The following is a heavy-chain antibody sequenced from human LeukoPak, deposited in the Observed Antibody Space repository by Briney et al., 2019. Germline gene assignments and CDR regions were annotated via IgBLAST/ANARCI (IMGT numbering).Heavy chain of an antibody. CDR3: AKGGGSSCYSPSDY. CDR2: ISGSGTDT. Sequence: GGSLRLSCGGSGFTFSSYAMSWVRQAPGKGLEWVSAISGSGTDTFYANSVKGRFTVSRDNPKNTLYLQMNSLRAEDTAVYYCAKGGGSSCYSPSDYWGQGTLVTVSS. CDR1: GFTFSSYA. V-gene: IGHV3-23*01. D-gene: IGHD2-15*01. J-gene: IGHJ4*02.